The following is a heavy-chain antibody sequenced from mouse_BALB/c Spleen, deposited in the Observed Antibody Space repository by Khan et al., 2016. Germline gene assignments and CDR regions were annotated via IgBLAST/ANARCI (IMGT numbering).Heavy chain of an antibody. CDR2: INSDGSST. CDR1: GFTFTTYA. J-gene: IGHJ4*01. V-gene: IGHV5-6-3*01. D-gene: IGHD2-14*01. Sequence: EVELVESGGGFVQPGGSLELSCAASGFTFTTYAMSWVRQPPDKRLELVATINSDGSSTYYAETVKGRFTISRDNAKNTLYLQMSRLKSEDTAMYYCARVRHTMDYWGRGTSVTVSS. CDR3: ARVRHTMDY.